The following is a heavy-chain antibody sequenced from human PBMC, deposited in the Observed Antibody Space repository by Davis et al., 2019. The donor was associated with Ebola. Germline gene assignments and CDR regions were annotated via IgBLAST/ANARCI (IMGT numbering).Heavy chain of an antibody. D-gene: IGHD3-22*01. CDR1: GFNFSSYS. J-gene: IGHJ6*02. V-gene: IGHV3-21*01. CDR3: ARDKFYYDSSGYGYYYGMDV. Sequence: GESLKISCAASGFNFSSYSMNWVRQAPGKGLAWVSSIGSSSSYIYYADSVKGRFTLSSDNAKKSLSLHMNSLRAEDTAVYYCARDKFYYDSSGYGYYYGMDVWGQGTTVTVSS. CDR2: IGSSSSYI.